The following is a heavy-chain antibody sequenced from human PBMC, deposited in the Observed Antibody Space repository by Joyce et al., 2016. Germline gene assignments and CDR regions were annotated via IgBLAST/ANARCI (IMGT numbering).Heavy chain of an antibody. CDR1: GYRLVEMS. CDR2: FEPDHAER. D-gene: IGHD3-3*01. CDR3: VGLDLLDDDFWGWFDP. V-gene: IGHV1-24*01. J-gene: IGHJ5*02. Sequence: QVHLVQSGAEVKKPGASVKVSCKVSGYRLVEMSVHWVRQAPGKGLEWMGGFEPDHAERIYAQKFQGRFTMTEDRSSDTVYMELGSLTSEDTGTYYCVGLDLLDDDFWGWFDPWGQGTLVTVSS.